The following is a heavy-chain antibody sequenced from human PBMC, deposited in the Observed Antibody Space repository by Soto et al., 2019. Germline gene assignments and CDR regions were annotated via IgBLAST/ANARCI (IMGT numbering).Heavy chain of an antibody. CDR2: IYPGDSDT. V-gene: IGHV5-51*01. CDR3: ARPQTYYYDSSGYHPGY. Sequence: VESLKISCKGSGYSFTSYWIGWVRQIPWKGLEWMGIIYPGDSDTRYSPSFQGQVTISADKSISTAYLQWSSLKASDTAMYYCARPQTYYYDSSGYHPGYWGEGNLVSISP. CDR1: GYSFTSYW. J-gene: IGHJ4*02. D-gene: IGHD3-22*01.